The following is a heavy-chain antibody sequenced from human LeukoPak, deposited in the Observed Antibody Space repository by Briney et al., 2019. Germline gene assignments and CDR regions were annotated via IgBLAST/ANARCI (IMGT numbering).Heavy chain of an antibody. CDR2: VSSSGYTI. D-gene: IGHD3-10*01. J-gene: IGHJ6*02. V-gene: IGHV3-48*03. Sequence: GSLRLSCAASGFTFSIHEINWVRQAPGKGLEWVSYVSSSGYTIHYADSVKGRFTISRDNAKNSLYLQMSNLTAVDTAVYYCARDRRGRGYYYGMDVWGQGTTVTVSS. CDR3: ARDRRGRGYYYGMDV. CDR1: GFTFSIHE.